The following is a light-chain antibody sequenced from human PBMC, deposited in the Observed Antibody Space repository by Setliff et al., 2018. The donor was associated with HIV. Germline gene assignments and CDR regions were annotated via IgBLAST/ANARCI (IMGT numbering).Light chain of an antibody. V-gene: IGLV1-44*01. J-gene: IGLJ1*01. CDR3: AVWDDRLSGYV. CDR1: SSNIGRNT. CDR2: SNN. Sequence: QSVLTQPPSASGTPGQRVTVSCSGSSSNIGRNTVNWYQQLPRTTPKLLIYSNNQRPSGVPGRFSGSKSGTSASLAISGLQSEDEADYYCAVWDDRLSGYVVGTGTKV.